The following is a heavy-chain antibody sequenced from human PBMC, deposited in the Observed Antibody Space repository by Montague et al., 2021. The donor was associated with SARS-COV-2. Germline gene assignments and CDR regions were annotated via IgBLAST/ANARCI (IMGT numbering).Heavy chain of an antibody. CDR3: ARWDPQTLTLIGLRGKSASDY. V-gene: IGHV4-34*01. CDR2: INHSGTT. J-gene: IGHJ4*02. CDR1: GGSFSGYY. D-gene: IGHD1-26*01. Sequence: SGTLSLTCAVYGGSFSGYYWTWIRQSPGKGLEWIAEINHSGTTNYNFNPSLRSRVTISVDTSKSQSSLKLSSVTAADTGVYYCARWDPQTLTLIGLRGKSASDYWGQGTLVTVSS.